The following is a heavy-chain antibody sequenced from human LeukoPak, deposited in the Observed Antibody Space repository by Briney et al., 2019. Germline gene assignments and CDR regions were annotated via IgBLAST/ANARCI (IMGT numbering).Heavy chain of an antibody. CDR2: IYYSGST. CDR1: GGSISSYY. Sequence: SGTLSLTCTVSGGSISSYYWSWIRQPPGKGLEWVGYIYYSGSTNYNPSLKSRVTISVDTSRNQFSLKLSSVTAADRGVYYCARVLEYDILTGSEYYFDYWGQGTLVTVSS. D-gene: IGHD3-9*01. J-gene: IGHJ4*02. V-gene: IGHV4-59*01. CDR3: ARVLEYDILTGSEYYFDY.